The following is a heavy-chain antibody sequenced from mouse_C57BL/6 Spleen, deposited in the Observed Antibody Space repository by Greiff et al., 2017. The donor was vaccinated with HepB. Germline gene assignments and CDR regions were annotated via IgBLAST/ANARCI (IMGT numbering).Heavy chain of an antibody. CDR1: GFTFSDYG. D-gene: IGHD1-1*01. Sequence: EVKLVESGGGLVQPGGSLKLSCAASGFTFSDYGMAWVRQAPRKGPEWVAFISNLADSIYYADTVTGRFTISREDAKNTLYLEMSSLRSEDTAMYDCARPDYYGSSPYAMDYWGQGTSVTVSS. CDR3: ARPDYYGSSPYAMDY. V-gene: IGHV5-15*01. CDR2: ISNLADSI. J-gene: IGHJ4*01.